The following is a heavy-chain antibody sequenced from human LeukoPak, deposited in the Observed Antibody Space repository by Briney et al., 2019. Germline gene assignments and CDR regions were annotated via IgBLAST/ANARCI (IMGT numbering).Heavy chain of an antibody. Sequence: TPSETLSFTCTVSGGSISGYYWTWVRQPPGKGLEWIGQIHYSGRADYNPSLKSRITISVDTSKNQMSLKLTSVTAADTAIYYCARFGVDYDMGVWGQGTTVTVSS. J-gene: IGHJ6*02. CDR1: GGSISGYY. CDR3: ARFGVDYDMGV. V-gene: IGHV4-59*01. CDR2: IHYSGRA. D-gene: IGHD3-16*01.